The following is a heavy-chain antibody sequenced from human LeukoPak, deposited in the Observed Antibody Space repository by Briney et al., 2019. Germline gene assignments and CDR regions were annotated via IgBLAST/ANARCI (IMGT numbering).Heavy chain of an antibody. V-gene: IGHV4-34*01. CDR2: INHSGST. Sequence: SETLSLTCAVYGGSFSGYYWSWIRQPPGKGLEWIGEINHSGSTNYNPSLKSRVTISVDTSKNQLSLKLSSVTAADTAVYYCASLGENYYGSGSYPFFDYYMDVWGKGTTVTVSS. J-gene: IGHJ6*03. D-gene: IGHD3-10*01. CDR3: ASLGENYYGSGSYPFFDYYMDV. CDR1: GGSFSGYY.